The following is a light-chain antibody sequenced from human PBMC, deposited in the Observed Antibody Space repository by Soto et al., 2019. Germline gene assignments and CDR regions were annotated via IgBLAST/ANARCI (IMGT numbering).Light chain of an antibody. CDR2: GAS. J-gene: IGKJ5*01. CDR1: QSVSSNY. CDR3: QQYGSSPPIT. Sequence: EIVLTQSPGTLYLSPGERATLSCRASQSVSSNYLAWYQQKPGQAPRLLIYGASNSATGIPDRFSGSGSGTDFTLTISRLEPEYFAVYYCQQYGSSPPITFGQGTRLEIK. V-gene: IGKV3-20*01.